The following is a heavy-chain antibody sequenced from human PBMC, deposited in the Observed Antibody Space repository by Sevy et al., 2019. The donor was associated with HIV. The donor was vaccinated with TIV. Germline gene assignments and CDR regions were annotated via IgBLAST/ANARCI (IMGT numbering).Heavy chain of an antibody. CDR1: GFTFSSYA. CDR2: ISGSGGST. D-gene: IGHD3-10*01. Sequence: GGSLRLSCAASGFTFSSYAMSWVRQAPGKGLEWVSAISGSGGSTYYAYSVKGRFTISRDNSKNTLYLQMNSLRAEDTAVYYCAKDGYYYGSGSGKSYYYYGMDVWGQGTTVTVSS. V-gene: IGHV3-23*01. CDR3: AKDGYYYGSGSGKSYYYYGMDV. J-gene: IGHJ6*02.